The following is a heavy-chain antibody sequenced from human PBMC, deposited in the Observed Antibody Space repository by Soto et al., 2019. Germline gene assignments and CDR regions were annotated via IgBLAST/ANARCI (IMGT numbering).Heavy chain of an antibody. CDR2: INPSGGST. J-gene: IGHJ5*02. CDR3: ARDSDSYGSDNWFDP. Sequence: ASVKVSCKASGYTFTSYYMHWVRQAPGQGLEWMGIINPSGGSTSYAQKFQGRVTMTRDTSTSTVYMEVSSLRSEDTAVYYCARDSDSYGSDNWFDPWGQATLVTVSS. D-gene: IGHD5-18*01. CDR1: GYTFTSYY. V-gene: IGHV1-46*01.